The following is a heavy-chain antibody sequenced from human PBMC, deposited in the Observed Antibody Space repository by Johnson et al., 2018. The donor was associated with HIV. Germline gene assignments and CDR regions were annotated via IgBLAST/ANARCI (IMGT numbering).Heavy chain of an antibody. CDR1: GFTFSDYY. D-gene: IGHD1-26*01. V-gene: IGHV3-11*04. CDR3: VKGDLLVAFDI. Sequence: QVQLLESGGGLVKPGGSLRLSCAASGFTFSDYYMSWIRQAPGKGLEWVSYISSSGSPKSYADSVKGRFTISRDNAKNSLYLQMNSLRAEDTAVYYCVKGDLLVAFDIWGQGTMVTVSS. CDR2: ISSSGSPK. J-gene: IGHJ3*02.